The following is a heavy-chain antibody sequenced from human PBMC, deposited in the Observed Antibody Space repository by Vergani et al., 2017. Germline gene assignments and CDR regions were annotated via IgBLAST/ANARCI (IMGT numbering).Heavy chain of an antibody. CDR1: GFTFSSYS. Sequence: EVQLVESGGGLVKPGGSLRLSCAASGFTFSSYSMNWVRQAPGKGLEWVSSISSSSSYIYYADSVKGRFTISRDNAKNSLYLQMNSLRAEDTAVYYCARAIRLLAFIDAFDIWGQGTMVTVSS. D-gene: IGHD3-3*01. CDR2: ISSSSSYI. V-gene: IGHV3-21*01. CDR3: ARAIRLLAFIDAFDI. J-gene: IGHJ3*02.